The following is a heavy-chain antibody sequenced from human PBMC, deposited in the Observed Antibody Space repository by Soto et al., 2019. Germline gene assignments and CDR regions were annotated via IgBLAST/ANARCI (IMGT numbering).Heavy chain of an antibody. Sequence: QVQLQESGPGLVKPSQTLSLTCTVSGGSISSGGYYWSWIRQHPGKGLEWIGYIYYSGSTYYNPSLKSRVTISVDTSKNQFSLKLSSVTAADTAVYYCARAEKIRVLRFFNYFDYWGQGTLVTVSS. D-gene: IGHD3-3*01. CDR2: IYYSGST. CDR3: ARAEKIRVLRFFNYFDY. CDR1: GGSISSGGYY. J-gene: IGHJ4*02. V-gene: IGHV4-31*03.